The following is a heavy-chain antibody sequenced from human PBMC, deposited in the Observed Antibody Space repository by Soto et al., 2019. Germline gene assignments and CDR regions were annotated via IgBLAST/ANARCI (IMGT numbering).Heavy chain of an antibody. Sequence: GLSPRLSCAAPGFTFSRYSMNWVRQAPGKGLEWVSYISSSSSTIYYADSVRGRFTISRDNAKNSLSLQMNSLRDEDTAVYYCARGIQLLDYWGQGTLVTVSS. J-gene: IGHJ4*02. CDR3: ARGIQLLDY. D-gene: IGHD5-18*01. CDR1: GFTFSRYS. V-gene: IGHV3-48*02. CDR2: ISSSSSTI.